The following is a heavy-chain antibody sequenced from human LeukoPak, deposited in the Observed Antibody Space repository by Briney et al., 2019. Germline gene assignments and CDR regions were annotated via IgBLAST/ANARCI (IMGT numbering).Heavy chain of an antibody. J-gene: IGHJ4*02. Sequence: GGSLRLSCTASGFTFSNYWMSWVRQAPGKGLEWVANIKEDGSKKYYVDSVKGRFTISRDNGKNSLYLQMNSLRAEDTAVYFCARDRWGYSYGGDWGQGTLVTVSS. CDR3: ARDRWGYSYGGD. CDR2: IKEDGSKK. D-gene: IGHD5-18*01. CDR1: GFTFSNYW. V-gene: IGHV3-7*01.